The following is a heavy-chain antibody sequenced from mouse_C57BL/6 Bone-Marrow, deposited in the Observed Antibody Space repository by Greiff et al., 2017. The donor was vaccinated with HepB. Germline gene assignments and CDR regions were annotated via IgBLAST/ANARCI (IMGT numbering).Heavy chain of an antibody. Sequence: DVMLVESGGDLVKPGGSLKLSCAASGFTFCSYGMSWVRQTPDKRLEWVATISSGGSYTYYPDSVKGRFTISRDNAKNTLYLQMSSLKSEDTAMYYCASITTVVASYWYFDVWGTGTTVTVSS. V-gene: IGHV5-6*02. J-gene: IGHJ1*03. CDR3: ASITTVVASYWYFDV. D-gene: IGHD1-1*01. CDR2: ISSGGSYT. CDR1: GFTFCSYG.